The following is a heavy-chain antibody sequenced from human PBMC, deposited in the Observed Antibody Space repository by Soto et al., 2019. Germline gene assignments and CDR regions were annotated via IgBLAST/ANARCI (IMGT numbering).Heavy chain of an antibody. J-gene: IGHJ2*01. Sequence: QEELVQSGAEVKKPGSSVKVSCQASEDTFRNYAISWVRQAPGQGLEWMGGIIPIFGTAYYAQKFQGRVTITADTSANTVYLELSSLRSEDMAVYYCASTKYDSSAYYYWYLGLWGRGTLVTVSS. V-gene: IGHV1-69*06. CDR2: IIPIFGTA. CDR3: ASTKYDSSAYYYWYLGL. D-gene: IGHD3-22*01. CDR1: EDTFRNYA.